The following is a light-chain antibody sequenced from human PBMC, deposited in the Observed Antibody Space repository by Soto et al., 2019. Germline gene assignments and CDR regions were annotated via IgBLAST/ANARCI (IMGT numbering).Light chain of an antibody. CDR3: SSYTSSSIDYV. J-gene: IGLJ1*01. Sequence: QSALTQPASVSGSPGQSITISFTGTSSDFGGYNYVSWYQQHPGKAPKLMIYEVSNRPSGVSNRFSGSKSGNTASLTISGLQAEDEADYYCSSYTSSSIDYVFGTGTKVTVL. V-gene: IGLV2-14*01. CDR2: EVS. CDR1: SSDFGGYNY.